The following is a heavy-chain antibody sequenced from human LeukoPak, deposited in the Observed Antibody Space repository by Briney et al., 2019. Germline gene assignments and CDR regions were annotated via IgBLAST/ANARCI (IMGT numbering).Heavy chain of an antibody. V-gene: IGHV3-30*04. CDR1: GFTFSSYA. CDR3: ARELVATIPYYYYGMDV. J-gene: IGHJ6*02. CDR2: ISYDGSNK. D-gene: IGHD5-12*01. Sequence: GRSLRLSCAASGFTFSSYAMHWVRQALGKGLEGVAVISYDGSNKYYADSVKGRFTISRDNSKNTLYLQMNSLRAEDTAVYYCARELVATIPYYYYGMDVWGQGATVTVSS.